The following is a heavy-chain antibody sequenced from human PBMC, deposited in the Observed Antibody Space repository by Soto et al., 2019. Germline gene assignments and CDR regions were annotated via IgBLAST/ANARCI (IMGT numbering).Heavy chain of an antibody. Sequence: QVQLVESGGGVVQPGRSLRLSCAASGFTFSSYAMHWVSQAPGKGLEWVAVISYDGSNKYYADSVKGRFTISRDNSKNTLYLQMNSLRAEDTAVYYCARREDDYGDYDNYGMDVWGQGTTVTVSS. CDR3: ARREDDYGDYDNYGMDV. CDR1: GFTFSSYA. D-gene: IGHD4-17*01. J-gene: IGHJ6*02. V-gene: IGHV3-30-3*01. CDR2: ISYDGSNK.